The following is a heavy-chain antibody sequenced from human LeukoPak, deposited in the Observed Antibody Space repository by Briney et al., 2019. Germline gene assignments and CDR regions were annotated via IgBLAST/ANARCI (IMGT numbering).Heavy chain of an antibody. CDR3: AISGVRCSGGSCYSPPTYYFDY. D-gene: IGHD2-15*01. J-gene: IGHJ4*02. CDR2: ISGSGGST. Sequence: PGGSLRLSCAASGFTFSSYAMSRVRQAPGKELEWVSAISGSGGSTYYADSVKGRFTISRDNSKNTLYLQMNSLRAEDTAVYYCAISGVRCSGGSCYSPPTYYFDYWGQGTLVTVSS. CDR1: GFTFSSYA. V-gene: IGHV3-23*01.